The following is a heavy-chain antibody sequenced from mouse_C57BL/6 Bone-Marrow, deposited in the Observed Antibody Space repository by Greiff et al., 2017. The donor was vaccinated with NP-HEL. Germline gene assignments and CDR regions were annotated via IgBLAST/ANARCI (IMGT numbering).Heavy chain of an antibody. V-gene: IGHV1-81*01. CDR2: IYPRSGNT. CDR1: GYTFTSYG. J-gene: IGHJ2*01. Sequence: QVQLQQSGAELARPGASVKLSCKASGYTFTSYGISWVKQRTGQGLEWIGEIYPRSGNTYYNEKFKGKATLTADKSSSTAYMELRSLTSEDSAVYLCARDSGYYSYFDYWGQGTTLTVSS. D-gene: IGHD2-3*01. CDR3: ARDSGYYSYFDY.